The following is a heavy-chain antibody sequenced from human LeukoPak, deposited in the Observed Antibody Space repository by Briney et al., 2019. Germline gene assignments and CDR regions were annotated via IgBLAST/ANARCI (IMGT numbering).Heavy chain of an antibody. V-gene: IGHV4-30-4*01. D-gene: IGHD3-22*01. CDR3: ARVFIYYDSRGPDAFDI. Sequence: SQTLSLTCTVSGGSISSGDYYWSWIRQPPGKGLEWIGYIYYSGSTYYNPSLKSRVTISVDTSKNQFSLKLSSVTAADTAVYYCARVFIYYDSRGPDAFDIGGQGKMVTVFS. J-gene: IGHJ3*02. CDR2: IYYSGST. CDR1: GGSISSGDYY.